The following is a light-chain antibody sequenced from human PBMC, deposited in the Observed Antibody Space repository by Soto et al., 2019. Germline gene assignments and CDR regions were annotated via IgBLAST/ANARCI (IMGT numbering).Light chain of an antibody. J-gene: IGLJ3*02. CDR1: TSDVGGYNH. CDR3: SSYTSSNSWV. CDR2: EVS. V-gene: IGLV2-14*01. Sequence: QSALTQPASVSGSPGQSITISCTGTTSDVGGYNHVSWYQQHPGKAPKLMIYEVSHRPSGVSNRCSGSKSGNTSSLTISELQAEDEADYYCSSYTSSNSWVFGVGTKLTVL.